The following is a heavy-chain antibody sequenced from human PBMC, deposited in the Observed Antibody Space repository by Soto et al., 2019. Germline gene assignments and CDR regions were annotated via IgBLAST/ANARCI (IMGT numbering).Heavy chain of an antibody. D-gene: IGHD4-17*01. Sequence: LXLTCAAYFVPVSGYYWSWIRQPPGKGLEWIGEINHSGSTNYNPSLKSRVTISVDTSKNQFSLKLSSVTAADTAVYYCARGRLRSYFDYWGQGTPVTVYS. J-gene: IGHJ4*02. CDR3: ARGRLRSYFDY. CDR2: INHSGST. CDR1: FVPVSGYY. V-gene: IGHV4-34*01.